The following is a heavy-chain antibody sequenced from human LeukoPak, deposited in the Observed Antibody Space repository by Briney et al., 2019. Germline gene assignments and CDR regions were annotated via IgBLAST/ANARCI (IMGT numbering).Heavy chain of an antibody. CDR3: AREVVASITIFGVQSAFDI. Sequence: SETLSLTCTVSGGSISGYYWSWIRQPPGKGLEWIGYIYYSGNTNFNPSLKSRVTISVDTSKNQFSLKLSSVTAADTAVYYCAREVVASITIFGVQSAFDIWGQGTMVTVSS. J-gene: IGHJ3*02. D-gene: IGHD3-3*01. V-gene: IGHV4-59*01. CDR1: GGSISGYY. CDR2: IYYSGNT.